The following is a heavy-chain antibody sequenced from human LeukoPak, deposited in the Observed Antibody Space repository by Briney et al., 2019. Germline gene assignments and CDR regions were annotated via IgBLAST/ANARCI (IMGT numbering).Heavy chain of an antibody. J-gene: IGHJ4*02. Sequence: GGSLRLSCAASGFTFSKYAMTWVRQAPGKGLEWVSAISSSTLKIYYADSVKGRFTISRDNAKNSLYLQMNSLRAEDTAVYYCARGMVITTALVDYWGQGTLVTVSS. CDR2: ISSSTLKI. D-gene: IGHD3-22*01. V-gene: IGHV3-21*01. CDR1: GFTFSKYA. CDR3: ARGMVITTALVDY.